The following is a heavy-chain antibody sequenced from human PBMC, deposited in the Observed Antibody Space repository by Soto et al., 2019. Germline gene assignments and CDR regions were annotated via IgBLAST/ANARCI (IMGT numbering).Heavy chain of an antibody. CDR1: GYTFTNYG. CDR2: INVDTGNT. D-gene: IGHD3-3*01. Sequence: QVQLVQSGAEVRRPGASVKVSCKASGYTFTNYGINWVRQAPGQGLEWRGWINVDTGNTNYAQKVQGRVTMTTDTSPSTAYMELRSLRSDDTAMYYCARGGTTYYESWKIDYWGQGTLITVSS. CDR3: ARGGTTYYESWKIDY. V-gene: IGHV1-18*01. J-gene: IGHJ4*02.